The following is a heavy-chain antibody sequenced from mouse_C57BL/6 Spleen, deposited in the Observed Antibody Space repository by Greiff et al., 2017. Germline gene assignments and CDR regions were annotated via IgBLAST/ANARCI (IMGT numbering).Heavy chain of an antibody. V-gene: IGHV5-12*01. CDR2: ISNGGGST. Sequence: DVKLVESGGGLVQPGGSLKLSCAASGFTFSDYYMYWVRQTPEKRLEWVAYISNGGGSTYYPDTVKGRFTISRDNAKNTLYLQMSRLKSEDTAMYYCARAYYGSSYGWYFDVWGTGTTVTVSS. J-gene: IGHJ1*03. CDR1: GFTFSDYY. D-gene: IGHD1-1*01. CDR3: ARAYYGSSYGWYFDV.